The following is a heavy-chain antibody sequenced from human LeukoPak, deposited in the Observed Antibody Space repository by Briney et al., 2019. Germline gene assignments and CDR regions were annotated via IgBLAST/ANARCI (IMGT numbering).Heavy chain of an antibody. CDR2: VYSGGLT. CDR1: GFIVSENY. J-gene: IGHJ6*02. CDR3: VRDRWPGLGDF. V-gene: IGHV3-66*01. Sequence: GGSLRLSCAASGFIVSENYMSWVRQAPGKELEWVSTVYSGGLTFYADPVKGRFTISRDNSKNTLYLRMSSLRAEDTAVYYCVRDRWPGLGDFWGQGTTVTVSS. D-gene: IGHD6-19*01.